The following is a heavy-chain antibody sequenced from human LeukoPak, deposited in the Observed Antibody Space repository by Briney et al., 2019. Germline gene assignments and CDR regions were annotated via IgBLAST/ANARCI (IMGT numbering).Heavy chain of an antibody. CDR3: ARGDY. J-gene: IGHJ4*02. V-gene: IGHV1-8*01. Sequence: GASVKVSCKASGYTFTSYDINWVRQATGQGLEWVGSMNPNSGNTDYAQKLQGRITMTRSTSISTAYMELSSLGSEDTAVYYCARGDYWGQGTLVTVSS. CDR1: GYTFTSYD. CDR2: MNPNSGNT.